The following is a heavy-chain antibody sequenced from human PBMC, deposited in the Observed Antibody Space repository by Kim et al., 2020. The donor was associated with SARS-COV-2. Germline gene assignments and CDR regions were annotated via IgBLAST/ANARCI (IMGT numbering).Heavy chain of an antibody. D-gene: IGHD3-16*01. CDR3: AKDIHDWGSSLPYF. J-gene: IGHJ1*01. Sequence: GGSLRLSCAASGFTFDTNAMSWVRQAPGRGLEWVSSISGSGTHKYYADSVKGRFTSSRDNSKNTVYLQMNSLRAEDTALYYCAKDIHDWGSSLPYF. V-gene: IGHV3-23*01. CDR2: ISGSGTHK. CDR1: GFTFDTNA.